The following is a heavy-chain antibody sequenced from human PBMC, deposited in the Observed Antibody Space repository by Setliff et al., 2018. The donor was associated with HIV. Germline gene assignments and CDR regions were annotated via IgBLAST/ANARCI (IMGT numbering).Heavy chain of an antibody. V-gene: IGHV4-34*01. CDR1: GGSFSGYY. Sequence: SETLSLTCAVYGGSFSGYYCSWIRQPPGKGLEWIGEINQSGRTNYNPSLKSRVTISVDMSKKEFSLKLTSVTAADKAVYYCARGLHYYDSRGYYDWGQGTLVTVSS. J-gene: IGHJ1*01. CDR3: ARGLHYYDSRGYYD. D-gene: IGHD3-22*01. CDR2: INQSGRT.